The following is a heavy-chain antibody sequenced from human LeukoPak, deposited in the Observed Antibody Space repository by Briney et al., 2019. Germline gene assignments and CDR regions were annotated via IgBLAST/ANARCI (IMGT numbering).Heavy chain of an antibody. Sequence: GGSLRLSCAASGFAVTNAWMSWVRQAPGKGLEWVGRIGSKTDGGTTEYAAPVKGRFTISKDDSKNTLYLRMNTLKNEDTAVYYCTTDRYYKWGQGTLVTVSS. D-gene: IGHD3-10*01. V-gene: IGHV3-15*04. CDR2: IGSKTDGGTT. CDR1: GFAVTNAW. CDR3: TTDRYYK. J-gene: IGHJ4*02.